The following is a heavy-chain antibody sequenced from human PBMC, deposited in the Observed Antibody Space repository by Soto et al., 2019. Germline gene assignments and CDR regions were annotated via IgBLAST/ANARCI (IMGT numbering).Heavy chain of an antibody. CDR1: GGSVSSGSYS. Sequence: SETLSLTSTVSGGSVSSGSYSWSWIRQPPGKGLEWIGYSYYSGSTNYDPSLKSRVTISVDTSKNQFSLKLSSVSAADTAVYDCARGTGALRYSKLDCWCQGTLVTVSS. D-gene: IGHD3-9*01. CDR2: SYYSGST. J-gene: IGHJ4*02. CDR3: ARGTGALRYSKLDC. V-gene: IGHV4-61*01.